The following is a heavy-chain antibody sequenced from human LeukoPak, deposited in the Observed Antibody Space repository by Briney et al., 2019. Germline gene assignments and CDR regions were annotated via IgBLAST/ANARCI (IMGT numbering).Heavy chain of an antibody. Sequence: GGSLRLSCAASGFTFSSYAMSWVRQAPGKGLEWVSAISGSGGSTYYADSVKGRFTISRDNSKNTLYLQMNSLRAEDTAVYYCARADCSGGSCYSVPTAMDVWGKGTTVTVSS. CDR1: GFTFSSYA. J-gene: IGHJ6*03. D-gene: IGHD2-15*01. CDR3: ARADCSGGSCYSVPTAMDV. V-gene: IGHV3-23*01. CDR2: ISGSGGST.